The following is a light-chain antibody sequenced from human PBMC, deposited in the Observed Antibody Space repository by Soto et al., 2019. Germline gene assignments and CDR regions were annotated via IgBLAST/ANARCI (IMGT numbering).Light chain of an antibody. V-gene: IGKV3-20*01. Sequence: EVVLTQSPGTLSLSPGERATLSCRASQTIRGNELAWYQQKPGQAPRLLIYRGSSRATGIPDRFSGRGSGTDFTLTISRLEPEHFAVYYCQDYGTSAPWTFGQGTKVEIK. CDR3: QDYGTSAPWT. CDR2: RGS. J-gene: IGKJ1*01. CDR1: QTIRGNE.